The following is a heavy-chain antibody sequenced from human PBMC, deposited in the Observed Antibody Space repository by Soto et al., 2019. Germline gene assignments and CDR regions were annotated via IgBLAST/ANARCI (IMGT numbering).Heavy chain of an antibody. CDR1: GGTFSSYA. Sequence: SVKVSCKASGGTFSSYAISWVRQAPGQGLEWMGGIIPIFGTANYAQKFQGRVTITADESTSTAYMELSSLRSEDTAVYYCARVRLLGNYYYYYGMDVWGQGTTVTDS. CDR2: IIPIFGTA. J-gene: IGHJ6*02. V-gene: IGHV1-69*13. D-gene: IGHD2-15*01. CDR3: ARVRLLGNYYYYYGMDV.